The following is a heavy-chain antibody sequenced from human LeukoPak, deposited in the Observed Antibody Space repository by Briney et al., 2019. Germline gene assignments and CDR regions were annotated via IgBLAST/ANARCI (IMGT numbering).Heavy chain of an antibody. CDR1: GGSISTYY. CDR2: IYNSGST. Sequence: PSETLSLTCTVSGGSISTYYWSWIRQPPGKGLEWIGYIYNSGSTNYNPSLKSRVTISLDTSKNRFSLKLSSVTAADTAMYYCARSYSSSDHYYYYGMDVWGQGTTVTVSS. CDR3: ARSYSSSDHYYYYGMDV. J-gene: IGHJ6*02. D-gene: IGHD6-13*01. V-gene: IGHV4-59*08.